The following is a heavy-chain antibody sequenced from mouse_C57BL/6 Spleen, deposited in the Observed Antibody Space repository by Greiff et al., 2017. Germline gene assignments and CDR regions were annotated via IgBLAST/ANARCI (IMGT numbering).Heavy chain of an antibody. Sequence: EVQLQQSGPELVKPGASVKISCKASGYTFTDYYMNWVKQSHGKSLEWIGDINPNNGGTRYNQKFKGKATVTVDKSSSTAYMELRSLTSEDSAVYYCARYHFTTVVATNYWYFDVWGTGTTVTVSS. CDR2: INPNNGGT. CDR3: ARYHFTTVVATNYWYFDV. J-gene: IGHJ1*03. D-gene: IGHD1-1*01. V-gene: IGHV1-26*01. CDR1: GYTFTDYY.